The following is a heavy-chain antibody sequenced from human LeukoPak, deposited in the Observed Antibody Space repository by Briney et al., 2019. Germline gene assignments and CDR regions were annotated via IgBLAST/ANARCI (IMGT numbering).Heavy chain of an antibody. Sequence: GGSLRLSCAASGFTFSSYAMSWVRQTPGKGLEWVSAISGSGGSTYYADSVKGRLTTSRDNSKNTLYLQMDSLRAEDTAIYYCAKGSSGGRPYYFDYWGQGTLVTVSS. CDR1: GFTFSSYA. CDR3: AKGSSGGRPYYFDY. CDR2: ISGSGGST. J-gene: IGHJ4*02. D-gene: IGHD3-22*01. V-gene: IGHV3-23*01.